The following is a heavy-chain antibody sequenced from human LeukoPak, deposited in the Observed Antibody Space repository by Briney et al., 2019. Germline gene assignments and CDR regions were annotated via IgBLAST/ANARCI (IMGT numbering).Heavy chain of an antibody. D-gene: IGHD3-10*01. V-gene: IGHV3-7*01. CDR1: GFTFSSNA. Sequence: GGSLRLSCEASGFTFSSNAMSWVRQAPGKGLEWVANIKQDGSETYYVDSVKGRFTISRDNAGNSLYLQMNSLRAEDTAVYYCGRDAFGYFDYWGQGTLVTVSS. J-gene: IGHJ4*02. CDR2: IKQDGSET. CDR3: GRDAFGYFDY.